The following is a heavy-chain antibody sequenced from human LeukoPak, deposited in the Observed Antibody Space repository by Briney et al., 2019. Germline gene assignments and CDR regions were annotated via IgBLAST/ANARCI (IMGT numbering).Heavy chain of an antibody. CDR3: ATTGVMAAPGSFDY. D-gene: IGHD6-13*01. V-gene: IGHV5-51*01. CDR1: GYSFTSYW. CDR2: IYPGDSDT. Sequence: GESLKISCKAFGYSFTSYWIGWVRQMPGKGLEWMGIIYPGDSDTRYSPSFQGQVTISADRSITTAYLQWSSLKASDTAMYFCATTGVMAAPGSFDYWGQGTLVSVSS. J-gene: IGHJ4*02.